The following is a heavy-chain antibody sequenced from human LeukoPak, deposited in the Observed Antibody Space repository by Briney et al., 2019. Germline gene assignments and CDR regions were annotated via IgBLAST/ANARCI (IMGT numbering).Heavy chain of an antibody. CDR3: ARAPPLRFLEWLLNY. Sequence: PGGSLRLSCAASGFTFSSLWMSWVRQAPGKGLEWVSSISSSSSYIYYADSVKGRFTISRDNAKNSLYLQMNSLRAEDTAVYYCARAPPLRFLEWLLNYWGQGTLVTVSS. CDR1: GFTFSSLW. CDR2: ISSSSSYI. V-gene: IGHV3-21*01. D-gene: IGHD3-3*01. J-gene: IGHJ4*02.